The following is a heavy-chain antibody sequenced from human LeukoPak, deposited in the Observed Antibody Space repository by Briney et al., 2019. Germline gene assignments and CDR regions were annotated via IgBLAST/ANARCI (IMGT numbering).Heavy chain of an antibody. Sequence: PGGSLRLSCAASGFTFSSYAMSWVRQAPGKGLEWVSAISGSGGSTYYADSVKGRFTISRDNSKNTLYLQMNSLRAEDTAVYYCAKDPPSRYCSGGSCYSGVYWGQGTLVTVSS. D-gene: IGHD2-15*01. CDR3: AKDPPSRYCSGGSCYSGVY. V-gene: IGHV3-23*01. CDR2: ISGSGGST. CDR1: GFTFSSYA. J-gene: IGHJ4*02.